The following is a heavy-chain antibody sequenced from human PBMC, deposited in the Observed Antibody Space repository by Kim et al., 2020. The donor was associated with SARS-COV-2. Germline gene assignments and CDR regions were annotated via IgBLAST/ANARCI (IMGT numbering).Heavy chain of an antibody. D-gene: IGHD3-10*01. V-gene: IGHV3-74*01. CDR2: IYSDGSGT. CDR1: GFIFSSYW. J-gene: IGHJ4*02. Sequence: GGSLRLSCAASGFIFSSYWMHWVRQAPGKGLVWVSRIYSDGSGTSYADSLKGRFTISRDNAKNTLYLQMNSLSAEDTAVYYCARVGPERGEYYFDFWGQGTLVTVSS. CDR3: ARVGPERGEYYFDF.